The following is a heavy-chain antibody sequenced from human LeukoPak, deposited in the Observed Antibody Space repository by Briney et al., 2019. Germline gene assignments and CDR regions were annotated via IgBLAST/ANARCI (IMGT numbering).Heavy chain of an antibody. CDR1: GYTFTSYG. Sequence: ASVKVSCKASGYTFTSYGISWVRQAPGQGLEWMGWISAYNGNTNYAQKLQGRVTMTTDASTSTAYMELRSLRSDDTAVYYCARRGPIFEGGVDYYYYYCMDVWGKGTTVTVSS. CDR2: ISAYNGNT. V-gene: IGHV1-18*01. CDR3: ARRGPIFEGGVDYYYYYCMDV. D-gene: IGHD3-3*01. J-gene: IGHJ6*03.